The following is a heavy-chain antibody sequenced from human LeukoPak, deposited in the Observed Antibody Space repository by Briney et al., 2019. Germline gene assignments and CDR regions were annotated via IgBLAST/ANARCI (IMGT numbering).Heavy chain of an antibody. CDR2: IYTSGST. V-gene: IGHV4-4*07. CDR3: AREPTPGIAVAGTLDY. CDR1: GGSISSCY. J-gene: IGHJ4*02. D-gene: IGHD6-19*01. Sequence: SETPSLTCTVSGGSISSCYWSAIRQPAGEGREGSGRIYTSGSTNYNPSLKSRVTMSGDTSKHQFSLKLSSMTAADTAVYYCAREPTPGIAVAGTLDYWGQGTLVTVSS.